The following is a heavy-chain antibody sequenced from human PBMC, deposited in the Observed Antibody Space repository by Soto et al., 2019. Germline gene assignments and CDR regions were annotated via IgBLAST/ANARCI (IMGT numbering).Heavy chain of an antibody. D-gene: IGHD3-3*01. V-gene: IGHV4-34*01. CDR2: INHSGST. CDR1: GGSFSGYY. J-gene: IGHJ4*02. CDR3: ARGGDLGIFLYFDY. Sequence: SETLSLTCAVYGGSFSGYYWSWIRQPPGKGLEWIGEINHSGSTNYNPSLKSRVTISVDTSKNQFSLNLTSVTAADTAVYYCARGGDLGIFLYFDYWGQGTLVTVSS.